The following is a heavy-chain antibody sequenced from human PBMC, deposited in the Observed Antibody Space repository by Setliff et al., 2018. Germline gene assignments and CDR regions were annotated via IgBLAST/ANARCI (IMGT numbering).Heavy chain of an antibody. Sequence: ASVKVSCKVSGYDFRGHGINWVRQAPGQGPEWMGWICPYSGSASYAEKVQDRVTMTADTSTNTAYLEVRSLRSDDTAIYYCARSSRSGYYHQRDSFDLWGQGTRVTVSS. D-gene: IGHD5-12*01. CDR1: GYDFRGHG. CDR3: ARSSRSGYYHQRDSFDL. J-gene: IGHJ3*01. V-gene: IGHV1-18*01. CDR2: ICPYSGSA.